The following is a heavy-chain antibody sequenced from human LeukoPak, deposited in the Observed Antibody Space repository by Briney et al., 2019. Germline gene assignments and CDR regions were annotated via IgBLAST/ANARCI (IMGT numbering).Heavy chain of an antibody. CDR3: ARYINTWFAP. CDR1: GGSFSGYY. V-gene: IGHV4-34*01. Sequence: PSETLSLTCAVYGGSFSGYYWTWIRQPPGKGLEWIGEIDHSGSTDYNPTLKGRVTISADASQNQFSLRLTSVTAADSGVHYCARYINTWFAPWGQGTLVTVSS. CDR2: IDHSGST. J-gene: IGHJ5*02. D-gene: IGHD1-1*01.